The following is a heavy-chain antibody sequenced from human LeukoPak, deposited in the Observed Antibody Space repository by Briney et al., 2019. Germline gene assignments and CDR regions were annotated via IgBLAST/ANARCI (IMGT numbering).Heavy chain of an antibody. CDR3: ARGGTVYYYDSSGYSDY. J-gene: IGHJ4*02. V-gene: IGHV1-46*03. CDR1: GYTFTSYY. Sequence: ASVKVSCKASGYTFTSYYMHWVRQAPGQALEWMGIINPSGGSTSYAQKFQGRVTMTRDTSTSTVYMELSSLRSEDTAVYYCARGGTVYYYDSSGYSDYWGQGTLVTVSS. D-gene: IGHD3-22*01. CDR2: INPSGGST.